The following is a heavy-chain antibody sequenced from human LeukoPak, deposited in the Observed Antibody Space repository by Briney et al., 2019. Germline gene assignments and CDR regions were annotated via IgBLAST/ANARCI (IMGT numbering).Heavy chain of an antibody. V-gene: IGHV4-30-2*01. CDR3: ATYSGNDPGYFDY. D-gene: IGHD1-26*01. CDR1: GGSISSGGYS. J-gene: IGHJ4*02. Sequence: SETLSLTCAVSGGSISSGGYSWSWIRQPPGKGLEWIGYIYHSGSTYYNPSLKSRVTISVDRSKNQFSLKLSSVTAADTAVYYCATYSGNDPGYFDYWGQGTLVTVSS. CDR2: IYHSGST.